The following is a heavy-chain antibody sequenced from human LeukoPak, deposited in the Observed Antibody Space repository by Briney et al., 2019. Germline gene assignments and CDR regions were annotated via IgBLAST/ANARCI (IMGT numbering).Heavy chain of an antibody. J-gene: IGHJ3*02. CDR1: GGSISSTTYY. Sequence: SETLSLTCSVSGGSISSTTYYWGWIRQPPGKGLEWIGSVYYSGNTYYNSSLRSRVTISVDTSKNQFSLKLSSVTAADTAIYYCTREYGFMTTVFHAFDIWGQGTMVTVSS. V-gene: IGHV4-39*07. CDR2: VYYSGNT. CDR3: TREYGFMTTVFHAFDI. D-gene: IGHD4-17*01.